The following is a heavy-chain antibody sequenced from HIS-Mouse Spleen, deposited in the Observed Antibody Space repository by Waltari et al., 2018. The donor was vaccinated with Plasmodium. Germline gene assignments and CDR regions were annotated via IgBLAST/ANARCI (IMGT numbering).Heavy chain of an antibody. V-gene: IGHV4-34*01. D-gene: IGHD3-3*01. Sequence: QVQLQQWGAGLLKPSETLSLTCAVYGGSFSGYYWSWIRQPPGKGLAWIGEINHSGSTTYNPSLKSRVTLSVDPSKNQFSLKLSSVTAADTAVYYCARVTSSGVYWYFDLWGRGTLVTVSS. CDR1: GGSFSGYY. CDR2: INHSGST. CDR3: ARVTSSGVYWYFDL. J-gene: IGHJ2*01.